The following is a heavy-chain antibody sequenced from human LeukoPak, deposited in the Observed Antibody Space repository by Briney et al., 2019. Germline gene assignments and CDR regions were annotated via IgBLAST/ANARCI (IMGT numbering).Heavy chain of an antibody. V-gene: IGHV4-38-2*01. D-gene: IGHD3-10*01. CDR1: GSSISSGYY. CDR3: ARHPMVRGVIIKFDP. CDR2: IYHSGST. J-gene: IGHJ5*02. Sequence: KPSETLSLTCAVSGSSISSGYYWGWIRQPPGKGLEWIGSIYHSGSTYYNPSLKSRVTISVDTSKNHFSLKLSSVTAADTAVYYCARHPMVRGVIIKFDPWGQGTLVTVSS.